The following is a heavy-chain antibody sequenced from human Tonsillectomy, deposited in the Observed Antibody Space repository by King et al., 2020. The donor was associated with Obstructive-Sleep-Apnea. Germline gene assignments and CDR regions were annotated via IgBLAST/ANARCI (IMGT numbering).Heavy chain of an antibody. CDR3: AREHSGQKADY. CDR2: IYYSGST. D-gene: IGHD5-12*01. V-gene: IGHV4-39*07. Sequence: LQLQESGPGLVKPSETLSLTCTVSGDSVNSNNYYWGWIRQPPGKGLGWIGSIYYSGSTFYNPSLKSRVTISLYTSKNQFSLKLSSVTAADTAIYYCAREHSGQKADYWGQGTLVTVSS. CDR1: GDSVNSNNYY. J-gene: IGHJ4*02.